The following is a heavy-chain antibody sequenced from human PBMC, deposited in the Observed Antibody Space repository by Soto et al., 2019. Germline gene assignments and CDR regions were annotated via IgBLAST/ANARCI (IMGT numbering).Heavy chain of an antibody. CDR3: ARNLLDYNFWSGFTPGF. J-gene: IGHJ4*02. CDR1: GFTFSSYA. Sequence: QVQLVESGGGVVQPGRSLRLSCAASGFTFSSYAMHWVRQAPGKGLEWVAFISYHGSNIYYADSVKGRFTVSRDNSKSTLSLQMNSLRAADTALYYCARNLLDYNFWSGFTPGFWGQGTLVTVSS. CDR2: ISYHGSNI. D-gene: IGHD3-3*01. V-gene: IGHV3-30-3*01.